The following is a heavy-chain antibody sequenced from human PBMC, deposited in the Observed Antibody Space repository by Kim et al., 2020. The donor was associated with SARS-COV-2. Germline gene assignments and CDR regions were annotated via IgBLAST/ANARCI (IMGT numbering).Heavy chain of an antibody. CDR3: ASQPAVAAAPFDY. Sequence: GGSLRLSCAASGFTFSDYYRSWIRQAPGKGLEWVAYISSSSSYTNYADSVKGRFTSSRDNAKNSLYLQLNSMRAENTAVYYCASQPAVAAAPFDYWGQGTLVTVSS. CDR2: ISSSSSYT. J-gene: IGHJ4*02. D-gene: IGHD6-19*01. CDR1: GFTFSDYY. V-gene: IGHV3-11*06.